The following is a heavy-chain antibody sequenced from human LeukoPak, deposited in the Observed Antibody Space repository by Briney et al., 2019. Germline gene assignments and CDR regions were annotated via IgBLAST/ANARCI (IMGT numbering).Heavy chain of an antibody. V-gene: IGHV4-59*01. CDR2: IYYSGST. D-gene: IGHD3-10*01. J-gene: IGHJ5*02. CDR1: GGSFSSYF. CDR3: ARESNYHGSGTGWFDP. Sequence: SETLSLTCTVSGGSFSSYFWSWIRQPPGKGLEWIGYIYYSGSTHYNSSLKSRVTISLDTSRNQFSLKLSSVTAADTAVYYCARESNYHGSGTGWFDPWGQGTLVTVSS.